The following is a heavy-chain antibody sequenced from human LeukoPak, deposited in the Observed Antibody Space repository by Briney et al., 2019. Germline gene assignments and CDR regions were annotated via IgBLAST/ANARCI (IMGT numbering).Heavy chain of an antibody. J-gene: IGHJ5*02. Sequence: GESLKISCKGSGYRFTSYWFAWVRQKPGKGLELMGIISPANSETLYSPSFQGQVTMSADSSTAYLQWSSLKASDTAIYYCARRGGNWLDPWGQGTLVTVSS. CDR2: ISPANSET. CDR3: ARRGGNWLDP. CDR1: GYRFTSYW. D-gene: IGHD3-16*01. V-gene: IGHV5-51*01.